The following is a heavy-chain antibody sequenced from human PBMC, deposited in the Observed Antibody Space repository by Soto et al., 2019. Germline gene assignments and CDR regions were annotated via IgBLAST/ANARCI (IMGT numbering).Heavy chain of an antibody. V-gene: IGHV4-61*08. J-gene: IGHJ4*02. D-gene: IGHD2-21*01. Sequence: QVQLQESGPRLAKPSESLSLTCSVSGASLTRGVYYWSWLRQPPGRQLEWIGSIYYRGTTNYTPSLTGRVTISEDTSRNQVSVTVKSVTAADTAVYFCARAHCVRCPFDLWGQGTLVTVSS. CDR2: IYYRGTT. CDR1: GASLTRGVYY. CDR3: ARAHCVRCPFDL.